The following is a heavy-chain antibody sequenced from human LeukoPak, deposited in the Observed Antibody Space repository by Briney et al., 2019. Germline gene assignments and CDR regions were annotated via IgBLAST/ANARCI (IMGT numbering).Heavy chain of an antibody. D-gene: IGHD3-9*01. J-gene: IGHJ4*02. CDR2: INQSGST. CDR3: ASGHVLRYFDWLLSPLDY. CDR1: GGSFSGYY. V-gene: IGHV4-34*01. Sequence: SETLSLTCAVYGGSFSGYYWSWIRQPPGKGLEWIGEINQSGSTNYNPSLKSRVTISVDTSKNQFSLKLSSVTAADTAVYYCASGHVLRYFDWLLSPLDYWGQGTLVTVSS.